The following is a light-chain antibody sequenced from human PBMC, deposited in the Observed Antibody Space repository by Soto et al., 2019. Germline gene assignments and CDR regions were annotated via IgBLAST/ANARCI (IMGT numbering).Light chain of an antibody. CDR1: SANIGSNT. J-gene: IGLJ2*01. Sequence: QSALTQPPSASGTPGQRVTISCSGSSANIGSNTVNWYQQLPGTAPKLLIHSNNQRPSGVPDRFSGSKSGTSASLAISGLQSEDEADYYGAAWDDSLNAVVFGGGTKLTVL. CDR2: SNN. V-gene: IGLV1-44*01. CDR3: AAWDDSLNAVV.